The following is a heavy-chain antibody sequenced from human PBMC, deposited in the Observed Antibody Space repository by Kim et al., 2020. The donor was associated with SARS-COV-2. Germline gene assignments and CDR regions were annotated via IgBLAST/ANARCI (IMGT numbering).Heavy chain of an antibody. J-gene: IGHJ4*02. Sequence: DSGKGRFTISRHNAKNSLYLQMNSLRVGDTAVYYCAGDGGSSWYFGNYFDYWGQGTLVTVSS. D-gene: IGHD6-13*01. V-gene: IGHV3-21*01. CDR3: AGDGGSSWYFGNYFDY.